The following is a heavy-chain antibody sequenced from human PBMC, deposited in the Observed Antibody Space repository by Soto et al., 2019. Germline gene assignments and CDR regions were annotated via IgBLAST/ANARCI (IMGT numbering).Heavy chain of an antibody. J-gene: IGHJ4*02. CDR2: IYHSVST. CDR1: GYSISSGYY. Sequence: SETLSLTCAVSGYSISSGYYWGWIRQPPGKGLEWIGSIYHSVSTYYNPSLKSRVTISVDTSKNQFSLKLSSVTAADTAVYYCARGGNGNDSSGQVDYWGQGTLVTVSS. D-gene: IGHD3-22*01. CDR3: ARGGNGNDSSGQVDY. V-gene: IGHV4-38-2*01.